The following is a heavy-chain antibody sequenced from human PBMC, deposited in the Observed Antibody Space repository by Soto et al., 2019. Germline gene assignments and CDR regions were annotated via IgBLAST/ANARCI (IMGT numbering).Heavy chain of an antibody. J-gene: IGHJ4*02. V-gene: IGHV1-46*01. CDR3: ARELYNWNYGTGFDY. D-gene: IGHD1-7*01. Sequence: EASVQVSCQPSGYTFTSYYMHCVRQDPGQGLEWMGIINPSGGSTSYAQKFQGRVTMTRDTSTSTVYMELSSLRSEDTAVYYCARELYNWNYGTGFDYWGQGTLVTVSS. CDR1: GYTFTSYY. CDR2: INPSGGST.